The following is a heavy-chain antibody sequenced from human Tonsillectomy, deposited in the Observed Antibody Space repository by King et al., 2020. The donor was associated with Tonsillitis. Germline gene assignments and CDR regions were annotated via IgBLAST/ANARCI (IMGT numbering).Heavy chain of an antibody. V-gene: IGHV3-23*04. CDR3: AKEIVGATTWYYGMDV. D-gene: IGHD1-26*01. Sequence: VQLVESGGGLVQPGGSLRLSCAASGFTFSSYAMSWVRQAPGKGLEWVSAISGSGGSTYYADSVKGRFTISRDNSKNTLYLQMNSLRAEDTSVYYCAKEIVGATTWYYGMDVWGQRTTVTVSS. CDR2: ISGSGGST. J-gene: IGHJ6*02. CDR1: GFTFSSYA.